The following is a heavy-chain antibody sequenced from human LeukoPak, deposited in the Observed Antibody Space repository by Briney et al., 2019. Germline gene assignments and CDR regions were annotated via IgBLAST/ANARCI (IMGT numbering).Heavy chain of an antibody. J-gene: IGHJ6*02. V-gene: IGHV4-59*12. D-gene: IGHD5-18*01. CDR3: ARDAGDTAMERLYGMDV. CDR1: GGSISSYY. CDR2: IYYSGST. Sequence: SETLSLTCTVSGGSISSYYWSWIRQPPGKGLEWIGYIYYSGSTNYNPSLKSRVTISVDTSKNQFSLKLSSVTAADTAVYYCARDAGDTAMERLYGMDVWGQGTTVTVSS.